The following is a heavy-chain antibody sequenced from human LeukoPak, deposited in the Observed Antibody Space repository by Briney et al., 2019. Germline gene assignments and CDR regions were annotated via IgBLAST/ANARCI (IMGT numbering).Heavy chain of an antibody. CDR2: IKQDGSET. Sequence: PGGSLRLSCAASGFTFRSYWMTWVRQYPGKGLEWVANIKQDGSETYYADSVRGRFTISRDNAKNTLYLQMNSLRAEDTAVYYCARGKSGSYGLEDYLGHGTLVTVSS. CDR1: GFTFRSYW. D-gene: IGHD1-26*01. CDR3: ARGKSGSYGLEDY. J-gene: IGHJ4*01. V-gene: IGHV3-7*01.